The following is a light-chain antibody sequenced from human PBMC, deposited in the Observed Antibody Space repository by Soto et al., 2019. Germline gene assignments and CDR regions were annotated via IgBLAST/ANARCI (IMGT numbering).Light chain of an antibody. CDR2: GAS. V-gene: IGKV3-20*01. CDR1: QTITGTY. CDR3: QQYSSSPIT. Sequence: EVVLTQFPGTLSLSPGERATLSCRASQTITGTYLAWYQQKPGQAPRLLIYGASSRATGIPDRFSGGGSGTDFSLTISRLDPEDFAVYYCQQYSSSPITFGQGTRLEIK. J-gene: IGKJ5*01.